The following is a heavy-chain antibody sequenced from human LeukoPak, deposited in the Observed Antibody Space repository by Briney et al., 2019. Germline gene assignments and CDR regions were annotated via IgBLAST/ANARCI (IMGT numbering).Heavy chain of an antibody. CDR1: GYTFTSYG. J-gene: IGHJ5*02. CDR2: ISAYNGNT. D-gene: IGHD6-13*01. CDR3: AKLAASETGEGS. V-gene: IGHV1-18*01. Sequence: GASVKVSCKASGYTFTSYGISWVRQAPGQGLEWMGWISAYNGNTNYAQKLQGRVTMTTDTSTSTAYMELSSLRSEDTAIYYCAKLAASETGEGSWGQGTLVTVSS.